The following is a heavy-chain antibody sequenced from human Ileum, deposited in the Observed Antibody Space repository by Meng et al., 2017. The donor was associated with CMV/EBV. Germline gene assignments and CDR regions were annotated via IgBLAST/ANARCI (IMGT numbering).Heavy chain of an antibody. D-gene: IGHD3-10*01. J-gene: IGHJ4*02. CDR3: ARATVALAMLRASFLH. CDR1: GFTFNRYV. CDR2: ISYDGSNE. Sequence: GGSLRLSCAASGFTFNRYVMSWVRQAPGKGLEWVAVISYDGSNEYYADSVKGRFTISRYTSKNTLTLQMNSLRPEDTAVYYCARATVALAMLRASFLHWGQGTLVTVSS. V-gene: IGHV3-30*04.